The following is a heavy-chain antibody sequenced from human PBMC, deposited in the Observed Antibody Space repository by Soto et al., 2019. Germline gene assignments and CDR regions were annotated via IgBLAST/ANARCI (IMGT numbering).Heavy chain of an antibody. CDR3: ARDKVPSYYDFSTGHIPYYYYGMDV. Sequence: QVQLLLSGAEVKNLGASVKGSCKASGYSFTSYGISWVRQAPGQGREWMGWIGAYNGKTNYAQKLQGRGTMPTDTSTSTAYMKLRRLRSDDTAVYYCARDKVPSYYDFSTGHIPYYYYGMDVWGQRTTVTVSS. D-gene: IGHD3-3*01. V-gene: IGHV1-18*01. CDR2: IGAYNGKT. J-gene: IGHJ6*02. CDR1: GYSFTSYG.